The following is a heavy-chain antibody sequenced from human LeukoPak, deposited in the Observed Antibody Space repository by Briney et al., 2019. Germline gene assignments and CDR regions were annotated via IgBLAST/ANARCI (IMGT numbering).Heavy chain of an antibody. CDR2: LNQDGSEK. CDR3: ASLGI. D-gene: IGHD3-16*01. V-gene: IGHV3-7*01. Sequence: GGSLRLSCAASGFTFSSYAMSWVRQAPGKGLEWVANLNQDGSEKYYVDSVKGRFTISRDNAKNSLYLQMNSLRAEDTAVYYCASLGIWGQGTMVTVSS. CDR1: GFTFSSYA. J-gene: IGHJ3*02.